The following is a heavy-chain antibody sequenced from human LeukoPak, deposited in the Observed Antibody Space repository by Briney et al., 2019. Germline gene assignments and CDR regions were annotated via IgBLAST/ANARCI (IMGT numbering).Heavy chain of an antibody. CDR2: IKQDGSEK. D-gene: IGHD1-1*01. J-gene: IGHJ3*02. Sequence: PGGSLRLSCAASGLTFSSYWMSWVRQAPGKGLEWVANIKQDGSEKYYVDSVKGRFTISRDNAKNSLYLQMNSLRAEDTAVYYCARDLQLSDAFDIWGQGTMVTVSS. CDR3: ARDLQLSDAFDI. CDR1: GLTFSSYW. V-gene: IGHV3-7*01.